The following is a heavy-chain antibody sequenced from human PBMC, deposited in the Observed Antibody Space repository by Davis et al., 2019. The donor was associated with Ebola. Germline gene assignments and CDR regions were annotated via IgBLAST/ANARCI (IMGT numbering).Heavy chain of an antibody. J-gene: IGHJ6*02. CDR2: TYYSSKWYN. D-gene: IGHD6-19*01. CDR3: ARGWWKSGMDV. V-gene: IGHV6-1*01. CDR1: GDSVSGNSGA. Sequence: HSQTLSLTCAISGDSVSGNSGAWNWIRQSPSRGLEWLGRTYYSSKWYNDYAVSVKSRITINPDTSKNQLSLQLNSVTPEDTAIYYCARGWWKSGMDVWGQGTTVTVSS.